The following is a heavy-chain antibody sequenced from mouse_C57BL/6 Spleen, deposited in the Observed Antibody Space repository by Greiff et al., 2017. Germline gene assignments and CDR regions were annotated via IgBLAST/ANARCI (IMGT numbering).Heavy chain of an antibody. Sequence: EVMLVESEGGLVQPGSSMKLSCTASGFTFSDYYMAWVRQVPEKGLEWVANINYDGSSTYYLDSLKSRFIISRDNAKNILYLQMSSLKSEDTATYYCATSRGDYWGQGTTLTVSS. CDR2: INYDGSST. CDR1: GFTFSDYY. CDR3: ATSRGDY. V-gene: IGHV5-16*01. D-gene: IGHD1-1*01. J-gene: IGHJ2*01.